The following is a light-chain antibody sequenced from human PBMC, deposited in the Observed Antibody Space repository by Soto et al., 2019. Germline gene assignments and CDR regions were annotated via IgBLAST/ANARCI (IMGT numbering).Light chain of an antibody. J-gene: IGKJ1*01. V-gene: IGKV3-20*01. Sequence: TKSSSTLSASVGERVTITCRSSQIINRWLAWYQQKPGQAPRLLIYDVSSRATGIPARFSGSGSGTDFSLTISSLEPEDFAVYYCQQYGSSPRTFGQGTKVDIK. CDR1: QIINRW. CDR2: DVS. CDR3: QQYGSSPRT.